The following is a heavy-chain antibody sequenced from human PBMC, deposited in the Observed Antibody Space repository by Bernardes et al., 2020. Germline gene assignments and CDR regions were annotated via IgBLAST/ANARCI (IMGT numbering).Heavy chain of an antibody. D-gene: IGHD4-17*01. CDR1: GYSFTSYW. J-gene: IGHJ6*04. Sequence: GESLKISCKGSGYSFTSYWIGWVRQMPGKGLEWMGIIYPGDSDTRYSPSFQGQVTISADKSISTAYLQWSSLKASDTAMYYCARHQATVTENYYYGMDVWGKGTTVTVSS. CDR3: ARHQATVTENYYYGMDV. CDR2: IYPGDSDT. V-gene: IGHV5-51*01.